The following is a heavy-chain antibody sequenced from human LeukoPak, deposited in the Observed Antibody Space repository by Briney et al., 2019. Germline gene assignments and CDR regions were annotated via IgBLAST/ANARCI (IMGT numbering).Heavy chain of an antibody. CDR3: ARRAGDYSHPYDY. CDR2: ISRSGDRT. V-gene: IGHV3-23*01. CDR1: GFTFSSSA. Sequence: GGSLRLSCAASGFTFSSSAMNWVRQAPGKGLEWVSTISRSGDRTYYADSVKGRFTISRDSSKNTLYLQMNSLRAEDTAVYYCARRAGDYSHPYDYWGQGTLVTVSS. D-gene: IGHD3-22*01. J-gene: IGHJ4*02.